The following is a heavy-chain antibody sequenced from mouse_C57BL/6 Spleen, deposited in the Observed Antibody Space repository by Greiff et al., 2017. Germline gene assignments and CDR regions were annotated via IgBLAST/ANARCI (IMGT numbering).Heavy chain of an antibody. V-gene: IGHV5-17*01. CDR3: ARAVYGRSYSYWYVDV. J-gene: IGHJ1*03. CDR1: GFTFSDSG. CDR2: LSSGSSTI. Sequence: EVKLVESGGGLVKPGGSLKLSCAASGFTFSDSGMHWVRQAPEKGLEWVAYLSSGSSTISYADTVTGRFTISRDNAKNTLYLQMTSLRSEETAMYYCARAVYGRSYSYWYVDVWGTGTTVTVSS. D-gene: IGHD1-1*01.